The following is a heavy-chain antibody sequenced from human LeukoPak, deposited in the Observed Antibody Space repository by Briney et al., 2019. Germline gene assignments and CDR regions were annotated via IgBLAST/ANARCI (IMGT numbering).Heavy chain of an antibody. Sequence: PSETLSLTCTVSGGSISNYFWTWIRQPPGKGLEWLGYIYYSGGTNYNPSLKSRVTISLDTSKNHFSLKLSSVTAADTAVYYCARYSAAAGRYYFDYWGQGTLVTVSS. D-gene: IGHD6-13*01. V-gene: IGHV4-59*01. CDR1: GGSISNYF. CDR3: ARYSAAAGRYYFDY. J-gene: IGHJ4*02. CDR2: IYYSGGT.